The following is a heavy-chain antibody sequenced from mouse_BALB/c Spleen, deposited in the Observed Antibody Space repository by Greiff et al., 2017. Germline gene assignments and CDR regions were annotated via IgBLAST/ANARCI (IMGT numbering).Heavy chain of an antibody. V-gene: IGHV7-3*02. D-gene: IGHD2-3*01. J-gene: IGHJ3*01. CDR3: ARAYDDGYPAWFAY. Sequence: EVKLVESGGGLVQPGGSLRLSCATSGFTFTDYYMSWVRQPPGKALEWLGFIRNKANGYTTEYSASVKGRFTISRDNSQSILYLQMNTLRAEDSATYYCARAYDDGYPAWFAYWGQGTLVTVSA. CDR1: GFTFTDYY. CDR2: IRNKANGYTT.